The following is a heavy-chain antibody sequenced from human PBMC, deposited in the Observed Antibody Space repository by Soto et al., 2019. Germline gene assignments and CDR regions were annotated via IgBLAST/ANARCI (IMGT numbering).Heavy chain of an antibody. V-gene: IGHV6-1*01. CDR3: AREGIAVAGYLMGHYGMDV. CDR1: GDSVSSNSAA. Sequence: QTLSLTCAISGDSVSSNSAAWNWIRQSPSRGLEWLGRTYYRSKWYNDYAVSVKSRITINPDTSKNQFSLQLNSVTPEDTAVSYCAREGIAVAGYLMGHYGMDVWGQGTTVTVSS. CDR2: TYYRSKWYN. D-gene: IGHD6-19*01. J-gene: IGHJ6*02.